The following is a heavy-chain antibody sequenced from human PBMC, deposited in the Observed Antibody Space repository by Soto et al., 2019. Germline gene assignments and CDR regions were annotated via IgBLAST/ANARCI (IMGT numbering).Heavy chain of an antibody. J-gene: IGHJ6*02. CDR2: IYPGDSDT. V-gene: IGHV5-51*01. Sequence: PGESLKISCKGSGYSFTSYWIGWVRQMPGKGLEWMGIIYPGDSDTRYSPSFQGQVTISADKSISTAYLQWSSLKASDTAMYYYARTMTGYYSYYYYYGMDVWGQGTTVTVSS. CDR1: GYSFTSYW. CDR3: ARTMTGYYSYYYYYGMDV. D-gene: IGHD3-9*01.